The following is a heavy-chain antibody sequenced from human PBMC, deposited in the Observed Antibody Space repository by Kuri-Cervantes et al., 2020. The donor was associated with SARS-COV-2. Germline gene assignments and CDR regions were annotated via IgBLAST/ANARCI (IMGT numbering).Heavy chain of an antibody. D-gene: IGHD3-3*01. CDR2: IIPIFGTA. Sequence: SVKVSCKASGGTFSSYTISWVRQAPGQGLEWMGGIIPIFGTANYAQKFQGRVTMTEDTSTDTDYMELSSLRSEDTAVYYCATWSGYYYYMDVWGKGTTVTVSS. CDR3: ATWSGYYYYMDV. CDR1: GGTFSSYT. V-gene: IGHV1-69*06. J-gene: IGHJ6*03.